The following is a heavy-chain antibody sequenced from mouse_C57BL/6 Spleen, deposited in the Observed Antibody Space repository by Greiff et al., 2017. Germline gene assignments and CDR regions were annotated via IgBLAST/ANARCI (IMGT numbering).Heavy chain of an antibody. J-gene: IGHJ4*01. Sequence: EVQLQQSGPELVKPGASVKISCKASGYTFTDYYMNWVKQSHGKSLEWIGDINPNNGGTSYNQKFKGKATLTVDKSSSTAYMELRSLTSEDSAVYYCARKIYYYGSSYTGYAMDYWGQGTSVTVSS. V-gene: IGHV1-26*01. D-gene: IGHD1-1*01. CDR2: INPNNGGT. CDR1: GYTFTDYY. CDR3: ARKIYYYGSSYTGYAMDY.